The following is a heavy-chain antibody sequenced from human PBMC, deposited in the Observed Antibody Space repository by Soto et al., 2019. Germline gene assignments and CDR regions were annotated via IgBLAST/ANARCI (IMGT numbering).Heavy chain of an antibody. V-gene: IGHV3-23*01. D-gene: IGHD2-15*01. CDR3: AKGGLGYCSGGSCYPYFDY. CDR2: ISGSGGST. Sequence: GGSLRLSCAASGFTFSSYAMTWVRQAPGKGLEWASIISGSGGSTYYADSVKGRFTISRDNSKNTLYLQMNSLRAEDTAVYYCAKGGLGYCSGGSCYPYFDYWGQGALVTVSS. J-gene: IGHJ4*02. CDR1: GFTFSSYA.